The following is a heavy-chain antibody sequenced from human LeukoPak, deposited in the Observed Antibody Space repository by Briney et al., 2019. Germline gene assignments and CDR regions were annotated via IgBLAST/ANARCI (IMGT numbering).Heavy chain of an antibody. CDR3: AVLTTDYDFWSAYYDRAGPWAGD. CDR2: LSGYNGNT. V-gene: IGHV1-18*01. Sequence: ASVKVSCKAFGYTFISYGINWVRQAPGQGLEWMGWLSGYNGNTNYAQKLQGRVTMTTDTSTNTAYMQLRSLRSDDTAVYYCAVLTTDYDFWSAYYDRAGPWAGDWGQGTLVTVSS. J-gene: IGHJ4*02. D-gene: IGHD3-3*01. CDR1: GYTFISYG.